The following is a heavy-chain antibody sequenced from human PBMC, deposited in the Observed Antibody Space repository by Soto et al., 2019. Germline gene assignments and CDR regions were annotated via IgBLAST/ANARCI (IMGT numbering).Heavy chain of an antibody. D-gene: IGHD6-19*01. CDR1: GFTFNNYA. Sequence: PGGSLRLSCAASGFTFNNYAMSWVRQAPGEGLEWVSVIRGSGGGTYYADSVKGRFTISRDNSKNMLYLQMNSLRAEDTAIYYCAREGIAVSGLEYWGQGTLVTVSS. V-gene: IGHV3-23*01. CDR2: IRGSGGGT. CDR3: AREGIAVSGLEY. J-gene: IGHJ4*02.